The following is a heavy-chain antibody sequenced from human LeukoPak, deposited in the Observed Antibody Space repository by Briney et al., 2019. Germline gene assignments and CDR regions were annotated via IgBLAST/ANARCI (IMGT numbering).Heavy chain of an antibody. V-gene: IGHV3-7*01. CDR2: IKHDGSEK. Sequence: GSLRLSWSASGFTFSNNWLTWVGQAPWKGLEWVANIKHDGSEKHYVDSVKGRFTISRDNAKRSLYLQMNSLRAEDTAVFYCARGVDYHYYYYMDFWGKGTTVTVSS. J-gene: IGHJ6*03. CDR3: ARGVDYHYYYYMDF. CDR1: GFTFSNNW.